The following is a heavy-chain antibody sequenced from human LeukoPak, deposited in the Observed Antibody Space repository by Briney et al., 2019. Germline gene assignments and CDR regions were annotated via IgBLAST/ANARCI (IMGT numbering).Heavy chain of an antibody. CDR3: AKDRAVYCSGGSCYDVPFDY. J-gene: IGHJ4*02. CDR2: MSSDGSVT. V-gene: IGHV3-74*01. Sequence: GGSLRLSCAASGFTFSSSWMHWVRQAPGKGLVWVSRMSSDGSVTTYADYVKGRFTISRDNSKNTLYLQMNSLRAEDTAVYYCAKDRAVYCSGGSCYDVPFDYWGQGTLVTVSS. CDR1: GFTFSSSW. D-gene: IGHD2-15*01.